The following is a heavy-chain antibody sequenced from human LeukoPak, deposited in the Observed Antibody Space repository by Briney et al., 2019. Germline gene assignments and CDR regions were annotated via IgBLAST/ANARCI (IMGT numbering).Heavy chain of an antibody. V-gene: IGHV3-23*01. D-gene: IGHD6-19*01. J-gene: IGHJ4*02. CDR1: GFTFSSYE. CDR3: AKVRYSSGFIRYYFNY. Sequence: PGGSLRLSCAASGFTFSSYEMNWVRQAPGKGLEWVSTISGSDGTTYYADSVKGRFTISRDNSKNTLYLQMNSLRAEDTAVYYCAKVRYSSGFIRYYFNYWGQGTLVTVSS. CDR2: ISGSDGTT.